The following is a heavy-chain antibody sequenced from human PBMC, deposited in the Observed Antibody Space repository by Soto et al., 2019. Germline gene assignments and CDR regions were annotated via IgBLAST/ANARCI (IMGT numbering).Heavy chain of an antibody. Sequence: QVHLVQSGGGLVKPGGSLRLSCVASGFAFGDFSMNWIRQSPGKGLEWLSYINNVGGTIYYADSVRGRFTVSRDNAKYSLFLQMTALRAEDSAMYFCARVAFGYLSHSAYWGRGALVTVSS. J-gene: IGHJ4*02. CDR1: GFAFGDFS. D-gene: IGHD6-25*01. CDR3: ARVAFGYLSHSAY. V-gene: IGHV3-11*01. CDR2: INNVGGTI.